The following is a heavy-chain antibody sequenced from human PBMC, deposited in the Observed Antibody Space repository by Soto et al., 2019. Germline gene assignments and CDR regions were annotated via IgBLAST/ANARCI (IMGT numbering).Heavy chain of an antibody. CDR1: GGSISSGGYY. Sequence: SETLSLTCTVSGGSISSGGYYWSWIRQHPGKGLEWIGYIYYSGSTYYNPSLKSRVTISVDTSKNQFSLKLSSVTAADTAVYYCARGWLPTQMALPAYYLDYWGQGTLVTVSS. J-gene: IGHJ4*02. CDR2: IYYSGST. V-gene: IGHV4-31*03. D-gene: IGHD5-12*01. CDR3: ARGWLPTQMALPAYYLDY.